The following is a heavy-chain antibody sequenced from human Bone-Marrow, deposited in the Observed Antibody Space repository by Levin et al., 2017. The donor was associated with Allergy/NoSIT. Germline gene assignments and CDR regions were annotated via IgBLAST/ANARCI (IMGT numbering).Heavy chain of an antibody. D-gene: IGHD3-3*01. V-gene: IGHV3-23*01. Sequence: ASVKVSCTASGFTFSSYAMTWVRQAPGKGLEWVSVITGSGTGTFYADSVKGRFTISRDNSKNTVYLQMNSLRAEDTAVYYCAKVIWNGYPDYWGQGTLVTVSS. CDR1: GFTFSSYA. CDR2: ITGSGTGT. CDR3: AKVIWNGYPDY. J-gene: IGHJ4*02.